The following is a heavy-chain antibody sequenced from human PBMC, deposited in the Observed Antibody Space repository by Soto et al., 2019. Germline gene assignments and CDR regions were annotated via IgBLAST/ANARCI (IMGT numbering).Heavy chain of an antibody. V-gene: IGHV3-23*01. CDR1: GFTFSSYG. CDR2: ISGSGGRT. CDR3: AKDTMTTVTMTLVY. Sequence: EVQLLESGGSLVQPGGSLRLSCAASGFTFSSYGMSWVRQAPGKGLEWVSVISGSGGRTYYAESVKGRFTISRDNSKNTLYLQMNSLRAEDTAVYYCAKDTMTTVTMTLVYWGQGTLVTVSS. D-gene: IGHD4-17*01. J-gene: IGHJ4*02.